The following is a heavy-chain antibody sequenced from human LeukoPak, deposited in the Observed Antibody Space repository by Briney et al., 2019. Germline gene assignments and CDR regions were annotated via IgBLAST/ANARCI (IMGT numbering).Heavy chain of an antibody. CDR3: AKDLKPHHYDSSGYYFRY. CDR2: ISGSGGST. V-gene: IGHV3-23*01. D-gene: IGHD3-22*01. Sequence: PGGSLRLSCAASGFTFSSYAMRWVRQAPGKGLEWVSAISGSGGSTYYADSVKGRFTISRDNSKNTLYLQMNSLRAEDTAVYYCAKDLKPHHYDSSGYYFRYWGQGTLVTVSS. CDR1: GFTFSSYA. J-gene: IGHJ4*02.